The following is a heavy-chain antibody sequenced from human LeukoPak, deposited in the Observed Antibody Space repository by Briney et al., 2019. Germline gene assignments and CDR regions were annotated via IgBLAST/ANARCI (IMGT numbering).Heavy chain of an antibody. V-gene: IGHV3-7*01. CDR3: ARVQYSSGWYESPLSFDY. J-gene: IGHJ4*02. Sequence: GSLRLSCAASGFAFSDSWMTWIRQAPGKGLEWVAFIKGDGSAKKYVDSVKGRFTISRDNAKNSLFLQMNSLRAEDTAVYYCARVQYSSGWYESPLSFDYWGQGTLVTVSS. CDR2: IKGDGSAK. CDR1: GFAFSDSW. D-gene: IGHD6-19*01.